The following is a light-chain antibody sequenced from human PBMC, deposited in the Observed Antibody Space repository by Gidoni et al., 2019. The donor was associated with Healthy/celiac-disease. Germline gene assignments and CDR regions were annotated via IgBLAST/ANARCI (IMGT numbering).Light chain of an antibody. V-gene: IGKV3-11*01. J-gene: IGKJ4*01. Sequence: DIVLTQSPATLSLSPGERATLSCRASQSVSSYLAWYQQKPGQAPRLLIYDASNRATGIPARFRGSGAGKDFTLTISSLEPEEFAVYYCQQRSNWPPITFGGGTKVEIK. CDR2: DAS. CDR1: QSVSSY. CDR3: QQRSNWPPIT.